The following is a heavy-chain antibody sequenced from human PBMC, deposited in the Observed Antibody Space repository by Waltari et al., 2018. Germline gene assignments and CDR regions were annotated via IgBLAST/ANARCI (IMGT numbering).Heavy chain of an antibody. CDR3: SRQGQQLSNCWFDP. Sequence: QLQLQESGPGLLKPSETLSLTCSVSGGSISGSTYYWDWFRQPPGKGPEWIGNRYHSGTTFYNPSLKSRVAMSVDTSKNQFSLRLNSVTAADTAVYFCSRQGQQLSNCWFDPWGQGILVTVSS. V-gene: IGHV4-39*01. J-gene: IGHJ5*02. D-gene: IGHD6-13*01. CDR1: GGSISGSTYY. CDR2: RYHSGTT.